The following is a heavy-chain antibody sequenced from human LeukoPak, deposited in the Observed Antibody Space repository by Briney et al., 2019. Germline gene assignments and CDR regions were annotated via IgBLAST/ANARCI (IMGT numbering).Heavy chain of an antibody. V-gene: IGHV3-30*02. CDR3: AKDRSLRFDY. J-gene: IGHJ4*02. CDR1: GFTFSGYG. Sequence: GGSLRLSCAASGFTFSGYGMHWVRQAPGKGLEWVAFIRYDGSNKYYADSVKGRFTISRDNSKNTLYLQMNSLRAEDTAVYYCAKDRSLRFDYWGQGTLVTVSS. CDR2: IRYDGSNK. D-gene: IGHD6-13*01.